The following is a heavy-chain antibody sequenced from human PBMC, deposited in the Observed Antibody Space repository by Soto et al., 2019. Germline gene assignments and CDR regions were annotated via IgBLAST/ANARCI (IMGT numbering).Heavy chain of an antibody. V-gene: IGHV4-61*01. Sequence: LSLTCTVSGGSVSSGSYYWSWIRQPPGKGLEWIGYIYYSGSTNYNPSLKSRVTISVDTSKNQFSLKLSSVTAADTAVYYCARDSGSYYDRQPFDYWGQGTLVT. CDR2: IYYSGST. J-gene: IGHJ4*02. CDR1: GGSVSSGSYY. CDR3: ARDSGSYYDRQPFDY. D-gene: IGHD1-26*01.